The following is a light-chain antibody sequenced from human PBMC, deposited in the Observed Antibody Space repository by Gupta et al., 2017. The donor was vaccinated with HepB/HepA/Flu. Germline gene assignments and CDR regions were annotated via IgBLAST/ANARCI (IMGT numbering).Light chain of an antibody. V-gene: IGKV1-39*01. CDR3: QQTDSLFST. J-gene: IGKJ1*01. CDR2: VTS. Sequence: DIQMTQSPSSLSASVGDRVTITCRANQSISNYLNWYQQKPGKAPKVLIYVTSSLKSGVPLRFSGSGSETDFTLTISSLQVEDYATYHCQQTDSLFSTFGQGTKVEVK. CDR1: QSISNY.